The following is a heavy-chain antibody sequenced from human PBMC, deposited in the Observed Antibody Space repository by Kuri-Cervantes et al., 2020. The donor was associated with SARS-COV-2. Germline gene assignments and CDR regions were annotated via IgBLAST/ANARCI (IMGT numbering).Heavy chain of an antibody. D-gene: IGHD4-17*01. V-gene: IGHV3-48*03. CDR3: AKVESQVEDDYVGDYWGYFDY. J-gene: IGHJ4*02. CDR2: ISSSGSTI. CDR1: GFTFSSYA. Sequence: GGSLRLSCAASGFTFSSYAMNWVRQAPGKGLGWVSYISSSGSTIYYADSVKGRFTISRDNAKNSLYLQMNSLRAEDTAVYYCAKVESQVEDDYVGDYWGYFDYWGQGTLVTVSS.